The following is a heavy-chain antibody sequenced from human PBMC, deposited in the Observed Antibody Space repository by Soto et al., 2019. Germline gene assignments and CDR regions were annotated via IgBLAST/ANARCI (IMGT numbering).Heavy chain of an antibody. D-gene: IGHD2-21*02. CDR2: ISGSGGST. V-gene: IGHV3-23*01. J-gene: IGHJ4*02. CDR1: GFTFSSYA. CDR3: AKDFNLGLVTAMFDY. Sequence: EVQLLESGGGLVQPGGSLRLSCAASGFTFSSYAMSWVRQAPGKGLEWVSTISGSGGSTYSAAAAKGRFTISRDNSKNTLYLQMNSLRAEDTAVYYCAKDFNLGLVTAMFDYWGQGTLVTVSS.